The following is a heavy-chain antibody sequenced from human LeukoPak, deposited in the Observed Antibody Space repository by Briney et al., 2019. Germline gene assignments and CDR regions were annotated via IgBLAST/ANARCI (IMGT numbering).Heavy chain of an antibody. Sequence: GGSLRLSCAASGFTFSNYAMSWVRQAPGKGREWVSGIVGSPFHADSVKGRFTISRDNSKNTLYLQMNSLRVEDTAVYYCAKHPLAGIYYYGMDVWGQGTTVTVSS. CDR1: GFTFSNYA. V-gene: IGHV3-23*01. J-gene: IGHJ6*02. CDR3: AKHPLAGIYYYGMDV. D-gene: IGHD3-3*02. CDR2: IVGSP.